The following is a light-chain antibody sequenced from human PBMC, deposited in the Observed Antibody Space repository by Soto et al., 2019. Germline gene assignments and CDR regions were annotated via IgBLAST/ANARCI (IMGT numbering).Light chain of an antibody. CDR3: KHYGSSHRK. CDR1: QIVSSRY. V-gene: IGKV3-20*01. Sequence: EIALTQSPVTLSTPPGERTNLSFMASQIVSSRYSAWYQQKPGQAHRLLIYGASTRATGIQDRFSGSGSETDFTLTIRRMEPEDFAVYYCKHYGSSHRKFGKGNKVAIK. J-gene: IGKJ1*01. CDR2: GAS.